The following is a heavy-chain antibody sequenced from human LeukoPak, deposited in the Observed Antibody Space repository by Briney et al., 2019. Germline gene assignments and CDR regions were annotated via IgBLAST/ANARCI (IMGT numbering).Heavy chain of an antibody. V-gene: IGHV3-23*01. CDR2: ISGSGGST. D-gene: IGHD6-6*01. J-gene: IGHJ6*02. CDR3: AKEVVAARRYYYYGMDV. Sequence: PGASLRLSCAASGFTFSSYAMSWVRQAPGKGLEWVSAISGSGGSTYYADSVKGRFTISRDNSKNTLYLQMNSLRAEDTAVNYCAKEVVAARRYYYYGMDVWGQGTTVTVSS. CDR1: GFTFSSYA.